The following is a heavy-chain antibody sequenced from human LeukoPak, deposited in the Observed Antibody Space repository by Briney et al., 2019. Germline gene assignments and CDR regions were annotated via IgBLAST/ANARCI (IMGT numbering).Heavy chain of an antibody. D-gene: IGHD3-10*01. CDR1: GGSISSSNW. CDR2: IYHSGST. Sequence: SGTLSLTCAVSGGSISSSNWWSWVRQPPGKGLEWIGEIYHSGSTNYNPSLKSRVTISVDKSKNQFSLKLSSVTAADTAVYYCARDHSATYGSGSYTLYYFDYWGQGTLVTVSS. V-gene: IGHV4-4*02. J-gene: IGHJ4*02. CDR3: ARDHSATYGSGSYTLYYFDY.